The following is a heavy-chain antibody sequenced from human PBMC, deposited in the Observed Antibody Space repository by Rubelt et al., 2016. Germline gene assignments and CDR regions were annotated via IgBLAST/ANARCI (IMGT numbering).Heavy chain of an antibody. CDR2: INHSGST. V-gene: IGHV4-34*01. D-gene: IGHD4-11*01. CDR1: GGSFSGYY. CDR3: ARDAGGPTVTIVGGMDV. Sequence: QVQLQQWGAGLLKPSETLSLTCAVYGGSFSGYYWSWIRQPPGKGLEWIGEINHSGSTNYNPSLKSRVTISCDTSKNQFYLKLRSVTAADTAVYYCARDAGGPTVTIVGGMDVWGQGTTVTVSS. J-gene: IGHJ6*02.